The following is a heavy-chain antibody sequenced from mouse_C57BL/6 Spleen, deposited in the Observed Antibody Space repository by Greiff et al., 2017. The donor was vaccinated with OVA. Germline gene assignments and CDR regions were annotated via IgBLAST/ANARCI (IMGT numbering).Heavy chain of an antibody. CDR3: ARGDSNDVHWYFDV. CDR2: IYPGDGDT. Sequence: QVQLQQSGAELVKPGASVKISCKASGYAFSSYWMNWVKQRPGKGLEWIGQIYPGDGDTNYNGKFKGKATLTADKSSSTAYMQLSSLTSEDSAVYFCARGDSNDVHWYFDVWGTGTTVTVSS. D-gene: IGHD2-12*01. V-gene: IGHV1-80*01. CDR1: GYAFSSYW. J-gene: IGHJ1*03.